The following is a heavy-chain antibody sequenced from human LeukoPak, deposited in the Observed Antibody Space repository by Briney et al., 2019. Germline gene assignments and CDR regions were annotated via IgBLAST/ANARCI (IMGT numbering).Heavy chain of an antibody. D-gene: IGHD3-22*01. V-gene: IGHV4-4*07. CDR2: IYTSGST. CDR3: ARDRQHYYDSSGYYFPYYYYYYMDV. Sequence: NSSETLSLTCTVSGGSISSYYWSWIRQPAGKGLEWIGRIYTSGSTNYNPSLKSRVTMSVDTSKNQFSLKLSSVTAADTAVYYCARDRQHYYDSSGYYFPYYYYYYMDVWGKGTTVTVSS. CDR1: GGSISSYY. J-gene: IGHJ6*03.